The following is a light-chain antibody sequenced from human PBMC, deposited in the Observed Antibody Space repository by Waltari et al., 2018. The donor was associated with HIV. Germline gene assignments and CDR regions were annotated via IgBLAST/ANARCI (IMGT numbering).Light chain of an antibody. Sequence: QSALTQPASVSGSPGQSITISCIGTSSDVVASNYVSWYQHHPGKAPKVIIYEVSNRPSGVSNRFSASKSGNTASLTISGLQTEDEADYYCSSYTSISRQVFGGGTKLTVL. V-gene: IGLV2-14*01. J-gene: IGLJ2*01. CDR2: EVS. CDR1: SSDVVASNY. CDR3: SSYTSISRQV.